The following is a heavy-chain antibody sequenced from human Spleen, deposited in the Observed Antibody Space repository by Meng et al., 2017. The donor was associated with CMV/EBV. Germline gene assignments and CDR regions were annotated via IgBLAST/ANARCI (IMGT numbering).Heavy chain of an antibody. CDR2: ISSSSSYI. V-gene: IGHV3-21*01. CDR1: YS. D-gene: IGHD3-22*01. Sequence: YSMNWVRQAPGKGLEWVSSISSSSSYIYDADSVKGRFTISRDNAKNSLYLQMNSLRAEDTAVYYCARETYYYDSSDSSDYYYRRPFDYWGQGTLVTVSS. J-gene: IGHJ4*02. CDR3: ARETYYYDSSDSSDYYYRRPFDY.